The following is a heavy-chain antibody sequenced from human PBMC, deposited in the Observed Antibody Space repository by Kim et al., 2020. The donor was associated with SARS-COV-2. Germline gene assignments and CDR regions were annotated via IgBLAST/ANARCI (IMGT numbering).Heavy chain of an antibody. J-gene: IGHJ6*02. CDR3: ARASSIAAPGYYGMDV. CDR2: IIPIFGTA. CDR1: GGTFSSYA. V-gene: IGHV1-69*13. D-gene: IGHD6-6*01. Sequence: SVKVSCKASGGTFSSYAISWVRQAPGQGLEWMGGIIPIFGTANYAQKFQGRVTITADESTSTAYMELSSLRSEDTAVYYCARASSIAAPGYYGMDVWGQGTTVTVSS.